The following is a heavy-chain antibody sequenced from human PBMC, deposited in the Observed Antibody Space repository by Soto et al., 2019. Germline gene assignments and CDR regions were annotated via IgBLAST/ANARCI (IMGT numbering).Heavy chain of an antibody. CDR2: IYYSGGT. V-gene: IGHV4-30-2*01. J-gene: IGHJ4*02. D-gene: IGHD6-19*01. CDR1: GGSINSGGYS. Sequence: LQLQESGSGLVKPSQTLSLTCAVSGGSINSGGYSWNWIRPPPGKGLGWIGYIYYSGGTSYNPSPKSRVSLSVDTSKNHFSLRLTSVTAADTAVYYCASDRRDGWLFDSWGQGTLVTVSS. CDR3: ASDRRDGWLFDS.